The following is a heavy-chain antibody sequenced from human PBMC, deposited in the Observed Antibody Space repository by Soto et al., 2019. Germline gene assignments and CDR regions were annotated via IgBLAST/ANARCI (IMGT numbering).Heavy chain of an antibody. CDR2: IYYSGST. J-gene: IGHJ5*02. CDR1: GGSISSYY. V-gene: IGHV4-59*01. D-gene: IGHD3-9*01. Sequence: PSETLSLTCTVSGGSISSYYWSWIRQPPGKXLEWIGYIYYSGSTNYNPSLKSRVTISVDTSKNQFSLKLSSVTAADTAVYYCARDSRTYYDILTGGNWFDPWGQGTLVTVSS. CDR3: ARDSRTYYDILTGGNWFDP.